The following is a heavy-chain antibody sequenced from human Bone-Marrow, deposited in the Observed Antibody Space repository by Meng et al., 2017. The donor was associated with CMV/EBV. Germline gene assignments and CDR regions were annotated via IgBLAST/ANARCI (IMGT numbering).Heavy chain of an antibody. CDR1: GDSINTISHY. D-gene: IGHD2-2*02. Sequence: SETLSLTCTVSGDSINTISHYWGWIRQPPGKGLEWIGNIYYSGITKYNPSLKSRVSMSIDTSKNQFSLKLSSVTAADTAVYYCARDLQYQLLYQNYYYYGMDVWGQGTTVTVSS. CDR3: ARDLQYQLLYQNYYYYGMDV. CDR2: IYYSGIT. V-gene: IGHV4-39*07. J-gene: IGHJ6*02.